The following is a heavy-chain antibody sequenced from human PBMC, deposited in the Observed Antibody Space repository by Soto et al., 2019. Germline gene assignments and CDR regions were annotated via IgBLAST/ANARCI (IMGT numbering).Heavy chain of an antibody. CDR3: ASGFRTLIFGMDV. D-gene: IGHD2-8*01. J-gene: IGHJ6*02. Sequence: QVQLVESGGGVVQSGRSLRLSCAASGFTFSSYGMHWVRQAPGKGLEWVAVIWYDGSNKYYADSVKGRFTISRDNSKNTLYLQMNSLRAEDTAVYYCASGFRTLIFGMDVWGQGTTVTVSS. CDR2: IWYDGSNK. CDR1: GFTFSSYG. V-gene: IGHV3-33*01.